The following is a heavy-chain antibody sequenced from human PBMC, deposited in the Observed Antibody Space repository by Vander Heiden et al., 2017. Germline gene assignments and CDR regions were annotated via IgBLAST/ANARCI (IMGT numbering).Heavy chain of an antibody. CDR1: GFTLRGYA. V-gene: IGHV3-23*01. J-gene: IGHJ4*02. CDR3: AKDRHYYGSGSYGVY. CDR2: ISGSGGST. Sequence: VQLLESGGGLVQPGGSLRLSCAASGFTLRGYAMSWVRQAPGKGLEWVSAISGSGGSTYYADSVKGRFTISRDNSKNTLYLQMNSLRAEDTAVYYCAKDRHYYGSGSYGVYWGQGTLVTVSS. D-gene: IGHD3-10*01.